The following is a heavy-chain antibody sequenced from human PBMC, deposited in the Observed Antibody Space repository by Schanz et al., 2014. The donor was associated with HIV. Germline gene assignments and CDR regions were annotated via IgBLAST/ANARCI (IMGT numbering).Heavy chain of an antibody. CDR2: IIPIFATP. CDR1: GGTFSSFG. V-gene: IGHV1-69*01. Sequence: QVRLVQSGAEVKKPGSSVKVSCKASGGTFSSFGISWVRQARGQGLEWMGGIIPIFATPNYAQKFQGRVTITADESTSTAYMELSSLRSDDTAMYYCARGLKDSSSSEAFHIWGQGTMVTVSS. D-gene: IGHD6-6*01. CDR3: ARGLKDSSSSEAFHI. J-gene: IGHJ3*02.